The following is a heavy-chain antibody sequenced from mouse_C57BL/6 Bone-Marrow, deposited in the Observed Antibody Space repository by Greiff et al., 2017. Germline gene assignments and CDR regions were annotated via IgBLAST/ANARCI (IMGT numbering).Heavy chain of an antibody. V-gene: IGHV14-1*01. Sequence: EVQLQQSGAELVRPGASVKLSCTASGFNIKDYYMHWVKQRPEQGLEWIGRIDPEDGDTEYAPKFQGKATLTADPSSKPAYLQLSSLTSEDTAVYYCTTDYGYDGPGWYFDVWGTGTTVTVSS. D-gene: IGHD2-2*01. CDR1: GFNIKDYY. CDR2: IDPEDGDT. CDR3: TTDYGYDGPGWYFDV. J-gene: IGHJ1*03.